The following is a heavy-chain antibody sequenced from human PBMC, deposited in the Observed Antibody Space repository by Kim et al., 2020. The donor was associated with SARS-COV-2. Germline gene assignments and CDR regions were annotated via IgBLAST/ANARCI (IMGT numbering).Heavy chain of an antibody. J-gene: IGHJ4*02. D-gene: IGHD1-26*01. Sequence: GGSLRLSCAASGFTFSSYWMSWVRQAPGKGLEWVANIKQDGSEKYYVDSVKGRFTISRDNAKNSLYLQMNSLRAEDTAVYYCASLGSYYVADYWGQGTLVTVSS. CDR1: GFTFSSYW. CDR3: ASLGSYYVADY. V-gene: IGHV3-7*01. CDR2: IKQDGSEK.